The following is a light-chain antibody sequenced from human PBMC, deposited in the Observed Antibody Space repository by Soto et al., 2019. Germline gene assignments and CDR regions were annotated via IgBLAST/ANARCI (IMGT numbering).Light chain of an antibody. CDR1: SGSIASNH. V-gene: IGLV6-57*04. J-gene: IGLJ1*01. CDR2: EDN. CDR3: SSYTVDVAPYV. Sequence: NFMLTQSHSVSESPGKTVTISCTRSSGSIASNHVQWYQQRPGSAPILVIYEDNQRPSGVPDRFSASIDSSSNSASLTISGLQAEDEAEYYCSSYTVDVAPYVFGSRTKLTVL.